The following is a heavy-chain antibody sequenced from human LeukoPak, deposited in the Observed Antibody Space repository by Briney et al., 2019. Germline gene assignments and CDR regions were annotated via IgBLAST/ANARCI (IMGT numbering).Heavy chain of an antibody. V-gene: IGHV3-48*02. Sequence: ASVKVSCKASGGTFSSYSMNWVRQAPGKGLEWVSYISSSSSTIYYADSVKGRFTISRDNAKNSLYLQMNSLRDEDTAVYYCARDGSYGDYWGQGTLVTVSS. CDR3: ARDGSYGDY. CDR2: ISSSSSTI. D-gene: IGHD1-26*01. J-gene: IGHJ4*02. CDR1: GGTFSSYS.